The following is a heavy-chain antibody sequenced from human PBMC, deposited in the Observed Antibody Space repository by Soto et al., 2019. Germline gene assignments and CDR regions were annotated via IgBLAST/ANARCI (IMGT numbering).Heavy chain of an antibody. CDR1: GYTFTSYD. J-gene: IGHJ4*02. D-gene: IGHD3-16*01. V-gene: IGHV1-8*01. CDR3: ARDREVELAARGGLGEDY. CDR2: MNPNSGNT. Sequence: ASVKVSCKASGYTFTSYDINWVRQATGQGLEWMGWMNPNSGNTGYAQKFQGRVTMTRNTSISTAYMELSSLRSEDTAVYYCARDREVELAARGGLGEDYWGQGTLVTVSS.